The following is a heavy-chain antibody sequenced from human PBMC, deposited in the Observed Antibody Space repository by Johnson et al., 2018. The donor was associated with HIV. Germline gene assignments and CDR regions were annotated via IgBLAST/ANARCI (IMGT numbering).Heavy chain of an antibody. V-gene: IGHV3-30*02. CDR3: TKNNEEHNWNARGDDAFDI. J-gene: IGHJ3*02. D-gene: IGHD1-20*01. CDR2: IRYDGSNK. Sequence: QMLLVESGGGVVQPGGSLRLSCVASGFTFSSYGMHWVRQAPGKGLEWVAFIRYDGSNKYYADSVKGRFTISRDNSKNTLYLQMNNLRPEDTAVYYCTKNNEEHNWNARGDDAFDIWGQGTMVTVSS. CDR1: GFTFSSYG.